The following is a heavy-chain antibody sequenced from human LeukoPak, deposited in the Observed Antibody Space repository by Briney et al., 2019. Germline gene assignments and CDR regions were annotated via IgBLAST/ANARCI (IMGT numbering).Heavy chain of an antibody. CDR1: GFSFSSYA. D-gene: IGHD3-10*01. Sequence: GVSLRLSCAASGFSFSSYAMSWVRQAPGKGLEWVSAITDSGTSTYYADSVKGRFTISRENSKNTLYLQMNSLRAEDTAVYYCAKGESIFEYWGQGTLVTVSS. V-gene: IGHV3-23*01. J-gene: IGHJ4*02. CDR3: AKGESIFEY. CDR2: ITDSGTST.